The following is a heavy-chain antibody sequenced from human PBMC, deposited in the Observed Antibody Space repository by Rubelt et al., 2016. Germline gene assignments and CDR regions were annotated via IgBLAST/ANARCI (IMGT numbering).Heavy chain of an antibody. V-gene: IGHV3-33*01. CDR1: EFSFSTHV. CDR3: ARTAAFGWFFDV. J-gene: IGHJ2*01. D-gene: IGHD2-2*01. Sequence: VQLVESGGGVVQPGRSLRLSCVASEFSFSTHVMHWVRQAPGKGLEWVAVMWYDRSKSYYADAVKGRFIVSRDEVQRTLSLQSNSLGVEDTAVYYCARTAAFGWFFDVWGRGTSVSVSS. CDR2: MWYDRSKS.